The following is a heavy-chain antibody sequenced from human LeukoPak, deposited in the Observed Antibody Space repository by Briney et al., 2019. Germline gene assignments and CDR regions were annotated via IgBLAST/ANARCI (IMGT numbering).Heavy chain of an antibody. CDR3: ARTARIAATVGDYFDY. CDR1: GYTFTSHA. J-gene: IGHJ4*02. Sequence: VASVKVSCKASGYTFTSHAIHWVRQAPGQRSEWMGWINAGSGDTKCSQNLEGRVTITRDTSASTAYMELSSLKSEDTAVYYCARTARIAATVGDYFDYWGQGTLVTVSS. CDR2: INAGSGDT. V-gene: IGHV1-3*01. D-gene: IGHD6-13*01.